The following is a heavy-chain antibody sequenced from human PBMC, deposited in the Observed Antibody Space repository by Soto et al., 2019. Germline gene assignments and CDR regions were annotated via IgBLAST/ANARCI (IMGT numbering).Heavy chain of an antibody. V-gene: IGHV3-30*18. CDR1: GFTFSSYG. CDR2: ISYDGSNK. J-gene: IGHJ4*02. D-gene: IGHD6-6*01. CDR3: AKDKYSSSSLAY. Sequence: GGSLRLSCAASGFTFSSYGMHWVRQAPGKGLEWVAVISYDGSNKYYADSVKGRFTISRDNSKNTLYLQMNSLRAEDTAVYYCAKDKYSSSSLAYWGQGTLVTVSS.